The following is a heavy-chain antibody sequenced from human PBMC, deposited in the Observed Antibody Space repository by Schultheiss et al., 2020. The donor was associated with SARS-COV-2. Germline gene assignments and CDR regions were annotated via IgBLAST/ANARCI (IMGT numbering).Heavy chain of an antibody. Sequence: SETLSLTCAVYGGSFSGYYWSWIRQPPGKGLEWIGEINHSGSTNYNPSLKSRVTISVDTSKNQFSLKLSSVTAADTAVYYCARVKGAGVVVMTYYYYGMDVWGQGTTVTVSS. CDR3: ARVKGAGVVVMTYYYYGMDV. J-gene: IGHJ6*02. D-gene: IGHD3-22*01. V-gene: IGHV4-34*01. CDR1: GGSFSGYY. CDR2: INHSGST.